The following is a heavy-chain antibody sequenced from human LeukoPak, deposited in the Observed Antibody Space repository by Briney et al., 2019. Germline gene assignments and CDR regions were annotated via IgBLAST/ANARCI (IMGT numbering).Heavy chain of an antibody. Sequence: ASVKVSCKASGYTFTSYYMHWVRQAPGQGLEWMGIINPSGGSTSYAQKSQGRVTMTRDTSTSTVYMELSSLRSEDTAVYYCATASEPLRYCSSTSCYPRTYYGMDVWGQGTTVTVSS. CDR2: INPSGGST. D-gene: IGHD2-2*01. J-gene: IGHJ6*02. V-gene: IGHV1-46*01. CDR3: ATASEPLRYCSSTSCYPRTYYGMDV. CDR1: GYTFTSYY.